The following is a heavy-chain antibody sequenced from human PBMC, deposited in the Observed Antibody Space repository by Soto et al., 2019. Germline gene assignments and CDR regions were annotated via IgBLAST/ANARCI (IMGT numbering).Heavy chain of an antibody. J-gene: IGHJ4*02. CDR2: INAGNGNT. CDR3: ARGIDYNFWSGHYNYFDY. D-gene: IGHD3-3*01. V-gene: IGHV1-3*01. CDR1: GYTFTRYA. Sequence: GASVKVSCKASGYTFTRYAIHWVRQAPRQSLEWMGWINAGNGNTKSSQKFQDRVSITRVTSATTVYMELSSLTSEDTAVYYCARGIDYNFWSGHYNYFDYWGQGTLVTVSS.